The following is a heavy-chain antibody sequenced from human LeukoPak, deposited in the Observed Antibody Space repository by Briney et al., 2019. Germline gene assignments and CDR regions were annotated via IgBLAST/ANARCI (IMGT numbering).Heavy chain of an antibody. J-gene: IGHJ4*02. D-gene: IGHD5-18*01. V-gene: IGHV3-48*01. CDR2: ISSSSSTI. Sequence: PGGSLRLSCAASGFTFSSYSMNWVRQAPGKGLEWVSYISSSSSTIYQADSVKGRFTISRDNAKNSLYLQMNSLRAEDTAVYYCARGPYVDTAMVFDYWGQGTLVTVSS. CDR3: ARGPYVDTAMVFDY. CDR1: GFTFSSYS.